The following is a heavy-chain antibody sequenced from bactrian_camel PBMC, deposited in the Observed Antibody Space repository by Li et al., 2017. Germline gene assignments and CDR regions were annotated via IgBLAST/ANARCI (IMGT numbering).Heavy chain of an antibody. CDR3: AASTYPSCEIYLSSSVEVEY. CDR1: GGSLRDYC. V-gene: IGHV3S63*01. D-gene: IGHD1*01. Sequence: VQLVESGGGSVEAGGSLTLSCAASGGSLRDYCMSWFRQAAGKERGGVATISMSGRSKYYVDSVKGRFTISRDIGKNTMYLRMNSLKPEDTAMYYCAASTYPSCEIYLSSSVEVEYRGQGTQVTVS. J-gene: IGHJ4*01. CDR2: ISMSGRSK.